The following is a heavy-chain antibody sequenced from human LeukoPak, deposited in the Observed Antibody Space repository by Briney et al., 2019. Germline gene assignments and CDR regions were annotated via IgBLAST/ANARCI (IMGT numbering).Heavy chain of an antibody. CDR1: GFTVSSNY. J-gene: IGHJ3*02. CDR2: IYSGGST. D-gene: IGHD3-10*01. Sequence: GGSLRLSCAASGFTVSSNYMSWVRQAPGKGLEWVSVIYSGGSTYYADSVKGRFTISRDNSKNTLYLQMNSLRAEDTAVYYCASGDLPRAFDIWGQGTMVTVPS. V-gene: IGHV3-53*01. CDR3: ASGDLPRAFDI.